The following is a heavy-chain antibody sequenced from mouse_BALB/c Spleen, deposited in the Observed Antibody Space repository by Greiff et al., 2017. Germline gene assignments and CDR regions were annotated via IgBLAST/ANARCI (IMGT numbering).Heavy chain of an antibody. Sequence: DVKLVESGGGLVKPGGSLKLSCVASGFTFSDYYMYWVRQTPEKRLEWVANISDGVSYTYYTDSVKGRFTISRDNAKNNLYLQMSSLKSEDTAMYYCARVSHGGAMDYWGQGTSVTVSS. CDR3: ARVSHGGAMDY. J-gene: IGHJ4*01. CDR1: GFTFSDYY. CDR2: ISDGVSYT. V-gene: IGHV5-4*02.